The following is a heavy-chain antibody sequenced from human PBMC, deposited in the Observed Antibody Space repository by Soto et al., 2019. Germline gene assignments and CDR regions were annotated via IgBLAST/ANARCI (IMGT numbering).Heavy chain of an antibody. J-gene: IGHJ3*02. CDR3: AKDSSGLLLESSAFDI. CDR1: GFTFSSYG. V-gene: IGHV3-30*18. CDR2: ISYDGSNK. D-gene: IGHD3-22*01. Sequence: GGSLRLSCAASGFTFSSYGMHWVRQAPGKGLEWVAVISYDGSNKYYADSVKGRFTISRDNSKNTLYLQMNSLRAEDTAVDYCAKDSSGLLLESSAFDIWGQGTMVTVSS.